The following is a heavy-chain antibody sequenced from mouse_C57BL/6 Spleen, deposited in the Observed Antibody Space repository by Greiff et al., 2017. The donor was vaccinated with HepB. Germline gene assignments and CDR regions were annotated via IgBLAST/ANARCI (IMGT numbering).Heavy chain of an antibody. D-gene: IGHD4-1*01. CDR3: GGLGLDD. Sequence: VQLQQSGPELVKPGASVKISCKASGYAFSSSWMNWVKPRPGKGLEWIGRIYPGDGDTNYNGKFKGKATLTADKSSSTAYMQLSGLTSEDSAVYFCGGLGLDDWGQGTTLTVSS. CDR1: GYAFSSSW. J-gene: IGHJ2*01. CDR2: IYPGDGDT. V-gene: IGHV1-82*01.